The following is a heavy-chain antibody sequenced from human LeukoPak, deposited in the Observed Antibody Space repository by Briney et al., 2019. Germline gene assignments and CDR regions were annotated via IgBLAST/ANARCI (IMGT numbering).Heavy chain of an antibody. CDR3: ARQREEVVVGRLNAFDI. CDR2: IYYSGST. CDR1: GGPISSSSYH. D-gene: IGHD3-22*01. Sequence: SETLSLTCTVSGGPISSSSYHWGWIRQPPAKGLEWIGSIYYSGSTYYNPSLKSRVTISVDTSKNQFSLKLSSVTAADTAVYYCARQREEVVVGRLNAFDIWGQGTMVTVSS. J-gene: IGHJ3*02. V-gene: IGHV4-39*01.